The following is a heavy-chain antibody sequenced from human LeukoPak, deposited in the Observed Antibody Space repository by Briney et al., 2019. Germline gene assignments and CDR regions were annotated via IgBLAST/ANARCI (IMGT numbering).Heavy chain of an antibody. J-gene: IGHJ3*02. CDR1: GFTFSSYE. Sequence: GGSLRLSCAASGFTFSSYEMNWVRQAPGKGLEWVSYISSSGSTIYYADSVKGRFTISRDNAKNSLYLQMNSLRAEDTAVYYCAVLCFSDIVATIDDAFDIWGQGTMVTVSS. V-gene: IGHV3-48*03. CDR2: ISSSGSTI. CDR3: AVLCFSDIVATIDDAFDI. D-gene: IGHD5-12*01.